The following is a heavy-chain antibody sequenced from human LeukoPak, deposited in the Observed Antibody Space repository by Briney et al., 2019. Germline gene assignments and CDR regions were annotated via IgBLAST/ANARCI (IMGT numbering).Heavy chain of an antibody. CDR1: GGSISGSNW. V-gene: IGHV4-4*02. J-gene: IGHJ4*02. CDR3: ARNMVGANAFDY. Sequence: SETLSLTCGVSGGSISGSNWWSWVRQPPGKGLEWIGEFHHAGSTNYNPSLKSRVTISVDKSKNQFSLRLSSVTAADTAVYHCARNMVGANAFDYWGQGTLVTVSS. CDR2: FHHAGST. D-gene: IGHD1-26*01.